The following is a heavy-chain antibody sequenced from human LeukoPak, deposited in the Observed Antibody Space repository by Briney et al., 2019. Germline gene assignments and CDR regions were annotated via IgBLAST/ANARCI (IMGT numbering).Heavy chain of an antibody. CDR2: IYYSGST. D-gene: IGHD5-24*01. Sequence: PSETLSLTCTVSGGSISGYYWSWIRQPPGKGPEWIGYIYYSGSTNYNPSLKSRVTISVDTSKNQFSLKMNSVTAADTAVYYCARGARAGYNLEPFDYWGQGTLVTVSS. CDR3: ARGARAGYNLEPFDY. V-gene: IGHV4-59*08. CDR1: GGSISGYY. J-gene: IGHJ4*02.